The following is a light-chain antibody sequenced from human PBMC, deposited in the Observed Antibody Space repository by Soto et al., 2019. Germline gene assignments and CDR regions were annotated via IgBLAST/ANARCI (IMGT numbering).Light chain of an antibody. Sequence: QSVLTQPPSASGTPGQRVTISCSGSSSNIGSNYVYWYQQFPGTVPKLLIFRNSQRPSGVPDRFSGSRSGTSASLAISGLRSEDEVDYYCAAWDDTLGGDVFGTGTKLTVL. J-gene: IGLJ1*01. V-gene: IGLV1-47*01. CDR1: SSNIGSNY. CDR3: AAWDDTLGGDV. CDR2: RNS.